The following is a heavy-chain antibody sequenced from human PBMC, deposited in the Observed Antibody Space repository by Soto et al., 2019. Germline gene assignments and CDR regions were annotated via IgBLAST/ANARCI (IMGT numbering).Heavy chain of an antibody. CDR2: ISSSTMYV. Sequence: EVQLVESGGGLVKPGGSLRLSCAASGFTFSRYGMNWLRQAPGKGLEWVASISSSTMYVYYADSVKGLFSTSRDNAKNTLYRERSRLTTEYTTFYYCARSSAEGRVGNLFYSWGHVTLVTVSA. CDR1: GFTFSRYG. CDR3: ARSSAEGRVGNLFYS. J-gene: IGHJ5*01. D-gene: IGHD1-26*01. V-gene: IGHV3-21*06.